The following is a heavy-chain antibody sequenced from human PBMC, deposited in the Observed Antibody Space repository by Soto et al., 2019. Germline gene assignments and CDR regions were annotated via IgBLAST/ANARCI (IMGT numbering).Heavy chain of an antibody. Sequence: QVQLVESGGGVVQPGRSLTLSCAASGFPFTSYGMHWVREGPDKGQEWVSIIYYDGSDKYYADSVKGRFTISRDNSKNTLYLQMNSLRRADTALYYCVGGQYYFDYRGQGTLVIVSS. J-gene: IGHJ4*02. D-gene: IGHD3-10*01. CDR1: GFPFTSYG. CDR2: IYYDGSDK. V-gene: IGHV3-30*03. CDR3: VGGQYYFDY.